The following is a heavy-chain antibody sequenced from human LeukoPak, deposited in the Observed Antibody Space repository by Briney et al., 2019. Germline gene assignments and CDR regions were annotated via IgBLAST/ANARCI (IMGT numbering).Heavy chain of an antibody. CDR2: INPNSGGT. D-gene: IGHD4-17*01. Sequence: ASVKVSCKASGYTFTSYYMHWVRQAPGQGLEWMGRINPNSGGTNYAQKFQGRVTMTRDTSISTAYMELSRLRSDDTAVYYCARERTDYDYYYYYYMDVWGKGTTVTVSS. CDR1: GYTFTSYY. V-gene: IGHV1-2*06. CDR3: ARERTDYDYYYYYYMDV. J-gene: IGHJ6*03.